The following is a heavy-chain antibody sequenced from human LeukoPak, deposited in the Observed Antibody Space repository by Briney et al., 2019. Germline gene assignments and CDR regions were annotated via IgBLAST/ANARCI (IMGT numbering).Heavy chain of an antibody. CDR3: ARHGRTYYYGSGRGGLDY. CDR1: GYSISSGYY. V-gene: IGHV4-38-2*02. CDR2: IYHSGST. D-gene: IGHD3-10*01. Sequence: SETLSLTCTVSGYSISSGYYWGWIRQPPGKGLEWIGSIYHSGSTYYNPSLQSRVTISVDTSKNQFSLKLSSVTAADTAVYYCARHGRTYYYGSGRGGLDYWGQGTLVTVSS. J-gene: IGHJ4*02.